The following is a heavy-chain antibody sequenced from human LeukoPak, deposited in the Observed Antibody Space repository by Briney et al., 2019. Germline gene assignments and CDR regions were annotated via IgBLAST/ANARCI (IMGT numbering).Heavy chain of an antibody. CDR3: AKTYYYDGSNYGMDV. D-gene: IGHD3-22*01. CDR1: GGSISSGSYY. CDR2: IYTSGST. Sequence: SETLSLTCTVSGGSISSGSYYWSWIRQPAGKGLEWIGRIYTSGSTNYNPSLKSRVTVSVDTSKNQFSLKLSSVTAADTAVYYCAKTYYYDGSNYGMDVWGQGTTVTVS. V-gene: IGHV4-61*02. J-gene: IGHJ6*02.